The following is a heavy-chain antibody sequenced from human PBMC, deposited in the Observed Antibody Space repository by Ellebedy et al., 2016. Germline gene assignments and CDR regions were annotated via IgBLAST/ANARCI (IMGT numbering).Heavy chain of an antibody. V-gene: IGHV3-53*01. CDR1: GFTVGNNY. J-gene: IGHJ4*02. D-gene: IGHD4-17*01. CDR2: IYSGGDT. Sequence: GESLKISXAASGFTVGNNYMSWVRQAPGKGLEWVSLIYSGGDTSYADSVKGRFTISRDSSRNTLYLQMNSLRAEATAVYYCYYGHYSASWGQGTLVTVSS. CDR3: YYGHYSAS.